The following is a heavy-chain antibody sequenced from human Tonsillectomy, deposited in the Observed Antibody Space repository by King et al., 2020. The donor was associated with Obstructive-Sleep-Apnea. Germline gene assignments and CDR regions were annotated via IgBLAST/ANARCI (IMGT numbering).Heavy chain of an antibody. Sequence: LQLQESGPGLVKPSETLSLTCTVSGGSISSSSYYWGWIRQPPGKGLEWIGSIYYSGSTYYNPSLKSRVTISVDTSKNQFSLKLSSVTAADTAVYYCARPASCGDDCYSYGAFDIWGQGTMVTVSS. V-gene: IGHV4-39*07. CDR2: IYYSGST. D-gene: IGHD2-21*02. CDR3: ARPASCGDDCYSYGAFDI. CDR1: GGSISSSSYY. J-gene: IGHJ3*02.